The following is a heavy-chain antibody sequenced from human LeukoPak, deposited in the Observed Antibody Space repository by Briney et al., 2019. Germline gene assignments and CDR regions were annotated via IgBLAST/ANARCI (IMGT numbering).Heavy chain of an antibody. V-gene: IGHV3-7*01. Sequence: GGSLRLSCAASGFTFGRHWMTWVRQAPGKGLEWVANIKEDGSEQYYVDSIKGRFTISRDNAKNSLYLQTSSLRAEDTAIYYCVRETVSVITDFDYWGQGTLVTVSS. D-gene: IGHD3-16*02. CDR1: GFTFGRHW. CDR3: VRETVSVITDFDY. J-gene: IGHJ4*02. CDR2: IKEDGSEQ.